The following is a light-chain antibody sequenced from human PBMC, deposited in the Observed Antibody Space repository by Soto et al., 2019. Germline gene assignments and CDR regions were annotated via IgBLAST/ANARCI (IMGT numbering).Light chain of an antibody. Sequence: QPVLTQSPSASASLGASVKLTCTLSSGHSSYDISWHQQQPEKGPRYLMKLNSDGSHSKGDGIPDRFSGSSSEAERYLTISRLHYEDDADYYCQTWGTGSLVFGGGTKLTVL. CDR1: SGHSSYD. J-gene: IGLJ2*01. V-gene: IGLV4-69*01. CDR2: LNSDGSH. CDR3: QTWGTGSLV.